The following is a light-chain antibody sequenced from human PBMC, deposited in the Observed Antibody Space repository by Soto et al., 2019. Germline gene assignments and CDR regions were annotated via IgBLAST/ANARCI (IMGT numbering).Light chain of an antibody. V-gene: IGLV6-57*01. CDR2: EDN. Sequence: NFMLTQPHSVSESPGKTVTISCTRSGGSIASNYVQWYQQRPGSSPTTVIFEDNQRPSRVPDRFSGSIDSSSNSASLTISGLKTDDEATYYCQSFYSTDQVFGGGTKLTVL. CDR1: GGSIASNY. CDR3: QSFYSTDQV. J-gene: IGLJ3*02.